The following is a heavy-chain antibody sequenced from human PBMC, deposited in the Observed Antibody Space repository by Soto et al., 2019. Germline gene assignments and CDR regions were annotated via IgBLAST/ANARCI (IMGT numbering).Heavy chain of an antibody. CDR3: ARVINAHYGDYYYYGMDV. J-gene: IGHJ6*02. V-gene: IGHV3-33*01. CDR1: GFTFSSYG. Sequence: GGSLRLSCAASGFTFSSYGMHWVRQAPGKGLEWVAVIWYDGSNKYYADSVKGRFTISRDNSKNTLYLQMNSLRAEDTAVYYCARVINAHYGDYYYYGMDVWGQGTTVTVSS. CDR2: IWYDGSNK. D-gene: IGHD4-17*01.